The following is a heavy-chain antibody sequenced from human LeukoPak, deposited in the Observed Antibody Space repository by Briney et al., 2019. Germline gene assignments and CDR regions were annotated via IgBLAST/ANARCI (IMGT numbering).Heavy chain of an antibody. Sequence: PSGTLSLTCGVSGGSITNTNYWTWVRQPPGKGLEWIGEVNLQGSTNYNPSLMGRVAISVDKSENHISLQLASVTAADTAVYYCAREGGPYRPLDYSGQGTLVTVSS. CDR1: GGSITNTNY. J-gene: IGHJ4*02. CDR3: AREGGPYRPLDY. CDR2: VNLQGST. V-gene: IGHV4-4*02.